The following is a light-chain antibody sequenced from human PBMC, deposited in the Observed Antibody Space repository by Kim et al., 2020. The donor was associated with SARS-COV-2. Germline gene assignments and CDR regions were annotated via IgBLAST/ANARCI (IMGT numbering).Light chain of an antibody. CDR1: QSVTSTY. J-gene: IGKJ1*01. CDR2: GAS. CDR3: QQYCSSQA. Sequence: EIVLRQTPGTLSWSPGERAALFCRASQSVTSTYVACYQQKPGQAPRLLIYGASSRDTGIPDRFSGSGSGTDYTLTISRLEPEDFALYYCQQYCSSQAFGQGTKVDI. V-gene: IGKV3-20*01.